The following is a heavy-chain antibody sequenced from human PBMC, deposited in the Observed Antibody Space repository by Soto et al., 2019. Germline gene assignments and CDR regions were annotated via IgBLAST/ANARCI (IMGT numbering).Heavy chain of an antibody. CDR3: ARDGRGGYYDSSGYYGEYYFDY. V-gene: IGHV1-18*01. CDR1: GYIFTTHG. D-gene: IGHD3-22*01. CDR2: ISTHNGDT. Sequence: ASVKVSFKASGYIFTTHGISWVRQAPGQGLEWMGWISTHNGDTIYEQKFQGRVTMTTDTSTSTAYMDLRSLRSDDTAVYYCARDGRGGYYDSSGYYGEYYFDYWGQGTLVTVSS. J-gene: IGHJ4*02.